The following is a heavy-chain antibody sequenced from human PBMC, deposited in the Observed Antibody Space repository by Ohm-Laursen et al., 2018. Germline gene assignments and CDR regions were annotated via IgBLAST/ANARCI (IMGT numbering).Heavy chain of an antibody. CDR2: ISASGGTT. Sequence: SLRLSCSASGFTFSSYAMSWVRLAPGKGLEWVSGISASGGTTYYAESVKGRFTISRDNSKNTLYLQMNSLRAEDTAVYYCAKDLLWSGRAGYFDYWGQGTLVTVSS. CDR3: AKDLLWSGRAGYFDY. V-gene: IGHV3-23*01. D-gene: IGHD3-3*01. J-gene: IGHJ4*02. CDR1: GFTFSSYA.